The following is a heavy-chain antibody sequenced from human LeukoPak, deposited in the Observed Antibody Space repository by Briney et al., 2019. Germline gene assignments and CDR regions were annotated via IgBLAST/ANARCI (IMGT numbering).Heavy chain of an antibody. CDR2: ISYDGSNK. V-gene: IGHV3-30-3*01. CDR3: ARDLSADP. J-gene: IGHJ5*02. CDR1: GFTFSSYA. Sequence: GGSLRLSCAASGFTFSSYAMHWVRQAPGKGLEWVAVISYDGSNKYYADSVKGRFTISRDNSKNTLYLQMNSLRAEDTAVYYCARDLSADPWGQGTLVTVSS.